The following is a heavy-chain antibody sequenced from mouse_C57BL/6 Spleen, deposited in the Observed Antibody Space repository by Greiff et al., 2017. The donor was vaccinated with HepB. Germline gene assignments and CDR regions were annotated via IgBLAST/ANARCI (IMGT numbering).Heavy chain of an antibody. Sequence: VQLQQSGAELVKPGASVKLSCTASGFNIKDYYMHWVKQRTEQGLEWIGRIDPEDGETKYAPKFKGKATIPADTSANTSYLQLSSLTSEDTAVYYCARSPIDYYGSRVDYWGQGTTLTVSS. V-gene: IGHV14-2*01. CDR3: ARSPIDYYGSRVDY. D-gene: IGHD1-1*01. CDR2: IDPEDGET. J-gene: IGHJ2*01. CDR1: GFNIKDYY.